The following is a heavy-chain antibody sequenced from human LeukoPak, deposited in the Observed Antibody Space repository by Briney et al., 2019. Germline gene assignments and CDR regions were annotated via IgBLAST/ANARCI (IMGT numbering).Heavy chain of an antibody. CDR1: GGSISSYY. V-gene: IGHV4-59*01. Sequence: PSETLSLTCTVSGGSISSYYWSWIRQPPGKGLEWIGYIYYSGSTNYNPSLKSRVTISVDTSKNQFSLKLSSVTAADTAAYYCASYPYGSGSYNFDYWGQGTLVTVSS. CDR2: IYYSGST. J-gene: IGHJ4*02. D-gene: IGHD3-10*01. CDR3: ASYPYGSGSYNFDY.